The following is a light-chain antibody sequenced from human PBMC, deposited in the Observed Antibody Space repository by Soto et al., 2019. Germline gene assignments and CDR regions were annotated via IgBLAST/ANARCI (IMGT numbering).Light chain of an antibody. V-gene: IGKV1-5*03. CDR3: QQYNSYPWT. CDR1: QSISSW. CDR2: KAS. J-gene: IGKJ1*01. Sequence: DIQMTQSPSTLSASVGDRVTITCRASQSISSWLAWYQQKPGKAPKLLIYKASSVESGVPSRFSGSGSGTEFTFTISSLQPDDFGTYYCQQYNSYPWTFGQGTKVEIK.